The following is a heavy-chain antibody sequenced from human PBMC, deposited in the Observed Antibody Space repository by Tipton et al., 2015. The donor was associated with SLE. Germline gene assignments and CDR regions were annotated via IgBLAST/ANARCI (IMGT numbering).Heavy chain of an antibody. CDR3: ARQISVAREVAFDI. J-gene: IGHJ3*02. CDR1: GFTFTSFS. CDR2: ISPSSDTI. Sequence: SLRLSCAASGFTFTSFSMNWVRLAPGKGLEWVSYISPSSDTIYYGDSVEGRFTISRDNGKRSLYLQMNSLRAEDTALYYCARQISVAREVAFDIWGQGTMVTVSS. D-gene: IGHD6-19*01. V-gene: IGHV3-48*01.